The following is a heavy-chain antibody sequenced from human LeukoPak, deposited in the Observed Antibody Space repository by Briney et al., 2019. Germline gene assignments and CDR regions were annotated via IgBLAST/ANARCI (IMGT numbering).Heavy chain of an antibody. CDR2: ISSSGTTK. J-gene: IGHJ4*02. CDR3: ARDSGERGSGSYLIAY. D-gene: IGHD3-10*01. Sequence: GGSLRLSCAASGFTFSDYYMSWIRQAPGKGLEWVSYISSSGTTKYYADSVKGRFTISRDNAKKSLYLQMNSLRAEDTAVYYCARDSGERGSGSYLIAYWGQGTLVTVSS. CDR1: GFTFSDYY. V-gene: IGHV3-11*04.